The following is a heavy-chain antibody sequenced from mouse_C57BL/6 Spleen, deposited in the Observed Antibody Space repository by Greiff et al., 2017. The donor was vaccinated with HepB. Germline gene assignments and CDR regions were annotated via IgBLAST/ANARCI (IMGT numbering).Heavy chain of an antibody. CDR3: ARPDYYGSSWFAY. CDR2: ISSGSSTI. CDR1: GFTFSDYG. Sequence: EVQLQESGGGLVKPGGSLKLSCAASGFTFSDYGMHWVRQAPEKGLEWVAYISSGSSTIYYADTVKGRFTISRDNAKNTLFLQMTSLRSEDTAMYYCARPDYYGSSWFAYWGQGTLVTVSA. V-gene: IGHV5-17*01. J-gene: IGHJ3*01. D-gene: IGHD1-1*01.